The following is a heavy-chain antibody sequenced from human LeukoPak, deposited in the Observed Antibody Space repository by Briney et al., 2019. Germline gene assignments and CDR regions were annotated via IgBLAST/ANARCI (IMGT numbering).Heavy chain of an antibody. CDR3: ARDSRLGTTGTTELDY. D-gene: IGHD1-1*01. CDR1: GGTFSSYA. CDR2: INPNSGGT. V-gene: IGHV1-2*04. J-gene: IGHJ4*02. Sequence: GASVKVSCKASGGTFSSYAISWVRQAPGQGLEWMGWINPNSGGTNYAQKFQGWVTMTRDTSISTAYMELSRLRSDDTAVYYCARDSRLGTTGTTELDYWGQGTLVTVPS.